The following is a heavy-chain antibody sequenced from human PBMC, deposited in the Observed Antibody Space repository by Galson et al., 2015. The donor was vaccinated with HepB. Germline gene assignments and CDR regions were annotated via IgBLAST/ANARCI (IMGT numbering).Heavy chain of an antibody. V-gene: IGHV1-69*04. CDR3: ASVVVIAATGYCGMDV. Sequence: SVKVSCKASGGTFSSYAISWVRQAPGQGLEWMGRIIPILGIANYAQKFQGRVTITADKSTSTAYMELSSLRSEDTAVYYCASVVVIAATGYCGMDVWGQGTTVTVSS. CDR2: IIPILGIA. D-gene: IGHD2-15*01. J-gene: IGHJ6*02. CDR1: GGTFSSYA.